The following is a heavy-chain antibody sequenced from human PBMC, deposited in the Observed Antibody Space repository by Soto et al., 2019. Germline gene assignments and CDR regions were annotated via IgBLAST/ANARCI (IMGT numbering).Heavy chain of an antibody. CDR2: IWYDGSNK. CDR3: AREGPLTYCSGGSCYNYYGMDV. CDR1: GFTFSSYG. Sequence: GGSLRLSCAASGFTFSSYGMHWVRQAPGKGLERVAVIWYDGSNKYYADSVKGRFTISRDNSKNTLYLQMNSLRAEDTAVYYCAREGPLTYCSGGSCYNYYGMDVWGQGTTVTVSS. J-gene: IGHJ6*02. D-gene: IGHD2-15*01. V-gene: IGHV3-33*01.